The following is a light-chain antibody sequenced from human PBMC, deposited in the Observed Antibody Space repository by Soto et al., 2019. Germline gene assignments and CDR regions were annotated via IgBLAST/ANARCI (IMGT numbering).Light chain of an antibody. J-gene: IGKJ1*01. CDR1: QSVSTNF. CDR2: GAS. Sequence: EIVLTQSPGTLSLSPGEGATLSCRASQSVSTNFFAWYQQKPDQAPRLLIYGASTRATGIPDRFSGSGSGTDFTLTISRLEPEDFALYYCQQYGRTSWTFGQGTKVEIK. V-gene: IGKV3-20*01. CDR3: QQYGRTSWT.